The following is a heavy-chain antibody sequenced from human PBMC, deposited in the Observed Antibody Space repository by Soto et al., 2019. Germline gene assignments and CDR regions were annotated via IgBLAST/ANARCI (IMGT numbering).Heavy chain of an antibody. Sequence: QVQLQESGPGLVKPSQTLSLTCTVSGDSISNGGFYYSWIRQHPGQGLEWVGYIFHSGSTLSNPSLRSRVTLSADTSKNQLFLTLTSVTAADTAVYYCARGGIAGHWFDPWGQGTLVTVSA. CDR1: GDSISNGGFY. CDR3: ARGGIAGHWFDP. D-gene: IGHD2-15*01. V-gene: IGHV4-31*03. CDR2: IFHSGST. J-gene: IGHJ5*02.